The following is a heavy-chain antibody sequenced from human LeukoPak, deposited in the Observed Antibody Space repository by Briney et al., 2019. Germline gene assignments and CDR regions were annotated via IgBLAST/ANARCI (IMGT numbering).Heavy chain of an antibody. Sequence: GGSLRLSCAASGFTFSSYWMHWVRQAPGKGLVWVSRINSDVSSTSYADSVKGRFTISRDNAKNTLYLQMNSLRAEDTAVYYCASGSTYYYYYYMDVWGKGTTVTVSS. D-gene: IGHD1-26*01. CDR2: INSDVSST. V-gene: IGHV3-74*01. CDR3: ASGSTYYYYYYMDV. J-gene: IGHJ6*03. CDR1: GFTFSSYW.